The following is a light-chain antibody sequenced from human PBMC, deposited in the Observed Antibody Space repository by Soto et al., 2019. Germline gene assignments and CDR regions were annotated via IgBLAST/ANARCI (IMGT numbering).Light chain of an antibody. Sequence: QSVLTQPASVSGSPGQSISISCTGTNDDVGGYKYVSWYQHHPGKAPKLLIYEVSNRPSGVSNRLSGSKSGNTASLTISGLQAEDEADYFCSSYTNANTLMMFGGGTKLTVL. CDR1: NDDVGGYKY. CDR2: EVS. V-gene: IGLV2-14*01. J-gene: IGLJ3*02. CDR3: SSYTNANTLMM.